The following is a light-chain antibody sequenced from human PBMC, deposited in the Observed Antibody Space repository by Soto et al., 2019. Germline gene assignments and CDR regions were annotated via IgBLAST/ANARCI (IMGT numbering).Light chain of an antibody. CDR3: QQYNNWPLT. CDR2: GAS. V-gene: IGKV3-15*01. J-gene: IGKJ4*01. CDR1: QSVSGN. Sequence: IVMTQSPATLSVSPGEGATLSCRASQSVSGNLAWYQQKVGQAPRVLIYGASIRATGVPARFSGSGSGTEFTLTISSLQSEDFAGYYCQQYNNWPLTFGGGTTVEIK.